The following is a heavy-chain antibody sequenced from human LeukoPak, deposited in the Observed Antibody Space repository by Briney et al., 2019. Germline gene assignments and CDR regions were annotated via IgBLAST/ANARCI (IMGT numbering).Heavy chain of an antibody. D-gene: IGHD2-2*01. Sequence: GGSLRLSCVASGFTFSNYGIHWVRQAPGKGLEGVAVISYDGSNKYYADSVKGRFTSSRDNSKKTLYLQMNSLRAEDTAVYYCAKSAQDCSSTSCYLVYWGQGTLVTVSS. CDR3: AKSAQDCSSTSCYLVY. J-gene: IGHJ4*02. CDR1: GFTFSNYG. CDR2: ISYDGSNK. V-gene: IGHV3-30*18.